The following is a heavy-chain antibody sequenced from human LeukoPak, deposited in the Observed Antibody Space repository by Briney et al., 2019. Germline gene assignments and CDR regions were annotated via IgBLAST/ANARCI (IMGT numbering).Heavy chain of an antibody. V-gene: IGHV3-53*01. CDR1: GFTFSSYA. Sequence: PGGSLRLSCAASGFTFSSYAMSWVRQAPGKGLEWVSVIYSGGSTYYADSVKGRFTISRDNSKNTLYLQMNSLRAEDTAVYYCAREDSGSYYEFDYWGQGTLVTVSS. D-gene: IGHD1-26*01. CDR2: IYSGGST. CDR3: AREDSGSYYEFDY. J-gene: IGHJ4*02.